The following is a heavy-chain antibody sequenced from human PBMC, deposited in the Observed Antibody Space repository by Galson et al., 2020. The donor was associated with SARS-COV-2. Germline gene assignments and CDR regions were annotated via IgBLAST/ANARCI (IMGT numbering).Heavy chain of an antibody. CDR1: GGSFSGYY. Sequence: SQTLSLTCAVYGGSFSGYYWSWIRQPPGKGLEWIGEINHSGSTTYNPSLKSRVTISVDTSKNQFSLKLTSVTDADTAVYFCAREGAGYNSGWPHYWGQGTPVTVSS. V-gene: IGHV4-34*01. CDR2: INHSGST. CDR3: AREGAGYNSGWPHY. J-gene: IGHJ4*02. D-gene: IGHD6-19*01.